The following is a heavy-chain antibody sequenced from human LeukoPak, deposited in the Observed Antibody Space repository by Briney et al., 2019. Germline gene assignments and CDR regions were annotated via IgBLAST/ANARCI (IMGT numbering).Heavy chain of an antibody. CDR2: INHSGST. J-gene: IGHJ4*02. Sequence: SETLSLTCAVYGGSFSGYYWSWIRQPPGKGLEWIGEINHSGSTNYNPSLKSRVTISVDTSKNQFSLKLSSVTAADTAVYYCARGPGGPRYSSRAGYWGQGTLVTVSS. D-gene: IGHD6-13*01. CDR3: ARGPGGPRYSSRAGY. CDR1: GGSFSGYY. V-gene: IGHV4-34*01.